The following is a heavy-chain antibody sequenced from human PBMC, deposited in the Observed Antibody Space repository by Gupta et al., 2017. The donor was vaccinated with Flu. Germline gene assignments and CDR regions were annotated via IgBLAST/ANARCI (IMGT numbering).Heavy chain of an antibody. CDR3: AKARSGSYFY. CDR2: ISWNSGSI. Sequence: EVQLVESGGGLVQPGRSLRLSCAASGFTFDDYAMHWVRQAPGKGLEWVSGISWNSGSIGYADSVKGRFTISRDNAKNSLYLQMNSLRAEDTALYYCAKARSGSYFYWGQGTLVAVSS. J-gene: IGHJ4*02. CDR1: GFTFDDYA. V-gene: IGHV3-9*01. D-gene: IGHD1-26*01.